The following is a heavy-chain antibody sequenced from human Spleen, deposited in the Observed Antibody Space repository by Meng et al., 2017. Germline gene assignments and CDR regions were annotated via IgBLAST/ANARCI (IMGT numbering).Heavy chain of an antibody. CDR2: ISGSGGST. Sequence: GESLKISCAASGFTFSSYAMSWVRQAPGKGLEWVSAISGSGGSTYYADSVKGRFTISRDNSKNTLYLQMNSLRAEDTAVYYCARAQSPTYYSDGSGAFDMWGQGTMVTVSS. CDR1: GFTFSSYA. CDR3: ARAQSPTYYSDGSGAFDM. D-gene: IGHD3-22*01. V-gene: IGHV3-23*01. J-gene: IGHJ3*02.